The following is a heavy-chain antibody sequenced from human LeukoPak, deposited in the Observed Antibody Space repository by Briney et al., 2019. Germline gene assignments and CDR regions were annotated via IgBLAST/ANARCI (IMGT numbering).Heavy chain of an antibody. D-gene: IGHD3-16*02. V-gene: IGHV4-39*07. Sequence: SETLSLTCTVSGGSISSSSYYWGWIRQPPGKGLEWIGSIYYSGGTYYNPSLTSRVTISVDTSKNQFSLKLNSVTAADTAVYFCARMGYDYVRGSYRAIDYWGQGTLVTVSS. CDR2: IYYSGGT. CDR1: GGSISSSSYY. CDR3: ARMGYDYVRGSYRAIDY. J-gene: IGHJ4*02.